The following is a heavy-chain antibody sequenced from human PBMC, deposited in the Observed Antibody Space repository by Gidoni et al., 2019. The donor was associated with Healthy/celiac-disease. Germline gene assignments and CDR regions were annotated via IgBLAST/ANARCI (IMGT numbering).Heavy chain of an antibody. D-gene: IGHD3-10*01. CDR3: ARDMAVLLWFGDGAMDV. V-gene: IGHV6-1*01. Sequence: QVQLQQSGPGLVKPSQTLSLPCAISGDSVSRTSAAWNGIRQSPSRGLEWLGRTYYRSKWYNDYAVSVKSRITINPDTSKNQFSLQLNSVTPEDTAVYYCARDMAVLLWFGDGAMDVWGQGTTVTVSS. CDR2: TYYRSKWYN. CDR1: GDSVSRTSAA. J-gene: IGHJ6*02.